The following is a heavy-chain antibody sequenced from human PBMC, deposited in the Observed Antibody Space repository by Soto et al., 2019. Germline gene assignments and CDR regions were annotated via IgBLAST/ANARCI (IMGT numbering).Heavy chain of an antibody. D-gene: IGHD2-2*01. J-gene: IGHJ6*02. CDR3: ARDIVVVPGGSYGMDV. Sequence: ESGGGLVQPGGSLRLSCAASGFTFSSYWMSWVRQAPGKGLEWVANIKQDGSEKYYVDSVKGRFTISRDNAKNSLYLQMNSLRAEDTAVYYCARDIVVVPGGSYGMDVWGQGTTVTVSS. CDR2: IKQDGSEK. V-gene: IGHV3-7*05. CDR1: GFTFSSYW.